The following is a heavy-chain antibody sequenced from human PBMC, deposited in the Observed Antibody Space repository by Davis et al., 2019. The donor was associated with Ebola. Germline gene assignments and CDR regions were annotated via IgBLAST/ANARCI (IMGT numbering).Heavy chain of an antibody. V-gene: IGHV3-48*04. CDR3: ARDYCTGGVCYAGGPDYYYYGMDV. J-gene: IGHJ6*02. CDR1: GFTFSSYS. D-gene: IGHD2-8*02. Sequence: GESLKISCAASGFTFSSYSMNWVRQAPGKGLEWVSYISSSGSTIYYADSLKGRFTISRDNAKNSLYLQMNSLRAEDTAVYYCARDYCTGGVCYAGGPDYYYYGMDVWGQGTTVTVSS. CDR2: ISSSGSTI.